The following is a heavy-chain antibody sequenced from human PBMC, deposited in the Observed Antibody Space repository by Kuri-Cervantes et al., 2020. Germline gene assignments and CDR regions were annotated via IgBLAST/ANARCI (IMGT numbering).Heavy chain of an antibody. Sequence: LRLSCAVSGGSISSGGYSWSWIRQPPGKGLEWIGYIYYSGSTYYNPSLKSRVTISVDTSKNQFPLKLSSVTAADTAVYYCARHNRYCSGGSCYFRGRMGWGQGTLVTVSS. J-gene: IGHJ4*02. CDR2: IYYSGST. D-gene: IGHD2-15*01. CDR3: ARHNRYCSGGSCYFRGRMG. CDR1: GGSISSGGYS. V-gene: IGHV4-30-2*03.